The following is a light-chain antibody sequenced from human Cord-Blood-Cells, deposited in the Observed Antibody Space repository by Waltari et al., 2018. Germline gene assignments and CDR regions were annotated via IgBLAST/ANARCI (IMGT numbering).Light chain of an antibody. CDR1: SSDVGSYNL. Sequence: QSALTQPASVSGSPAQSITIPCTGTSSDVGSYNLVSWYQQHPGKAPNLMIYEGSKRPSGVSNRFSGSKSGNTASLTISGLQAEDEADYYCCSYAGSSTWVFGGGTKLTVL. J-gene: IGLJ3*02. V-gene: IGLV2-23*01. CDR3: CSYAGSSTWV. CDR2: EGS.